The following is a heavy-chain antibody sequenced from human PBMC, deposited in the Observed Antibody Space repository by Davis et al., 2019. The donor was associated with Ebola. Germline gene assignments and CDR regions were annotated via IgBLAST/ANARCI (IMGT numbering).Heavy chain of an antibody. CDR1: GYTFTSYA. V-gene: IGHV1-3*01. CDR3: ARSSDIVVVPVAILFDY. CDR2: INAGNGNT. D-gene: IGHD2-2*02. Sequence: ASVKVSCKASGYTFTSYAMHWVRQAPGQRLEWMGWINAGNGNTKYSQKFQGRVTITRDTSASTAYMELSSLRSEDTAVYYCARSSDIVVVPVAILFDYWGQGTLVTVSS. J-gene: IGHJ4*02.